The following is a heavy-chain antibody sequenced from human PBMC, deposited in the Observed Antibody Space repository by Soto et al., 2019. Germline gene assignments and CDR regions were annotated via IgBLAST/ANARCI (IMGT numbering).Heavy chain of an antibody. CDR1: GGSISSYY. V-gene: IGHV4-59*12. J-gene: IGHJ6*02. CDR3: ARSGITIFGVTYYYGMDV. Sequence: SETLSLTCTVSGGSISSYYWSWIGQRPGKGLEWIGYIYYSGSTYYNPSLKSRVTISVDTSKNQFSLKLSSVTAADTAVYYCARSGITIFGVTYYYGMDVWGQGTTVTSP. CDR2: IYYSGST. D-gene: IGHD3-3*01.